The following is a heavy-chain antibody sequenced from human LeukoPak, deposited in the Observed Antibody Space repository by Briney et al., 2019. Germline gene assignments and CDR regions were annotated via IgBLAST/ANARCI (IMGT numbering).Heavy chain of an antibody. D-gene: IGHD2-2*03. Sequence: GGSLRLSCAASGFTFSSYAMTWVRQAPGKGLEWVSVISGSGGITYYADSVKGRFTISRENYKNRLYVQMNSLRAEDTAVYYCAKDGYCSSSTCRLFDYWGQGTLVTVSS. CDR3: AKDGYCSSSTCRLFDY. CDR1: GFTFSSYA. CDR2: ISGSGGIT. J-gene: IGHJ4*02. V-gene: IGHV3-23*01.